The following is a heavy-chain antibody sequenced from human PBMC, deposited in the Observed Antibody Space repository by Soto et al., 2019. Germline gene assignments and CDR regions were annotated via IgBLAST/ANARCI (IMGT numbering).Heavy chain of an antibody. CDR2: IYHSGST. CDR1: GGSISSNY. V-gene: IGHV4-59*01. CDR3: ARTGNSGYFWSVDY. D-gene: IGHD3-22*01. Sequence: SXTLSLTCTVSGGSISSNYWSWIRQPPGKGLEWIGYIYHSGSTNYNPSLMSRVTISVDTSKNQFSLKLRSVTAADTAVYYCARTGNSGYFWSVDYWGQGTLVTVSS. J-gene: IGHJ4*02.